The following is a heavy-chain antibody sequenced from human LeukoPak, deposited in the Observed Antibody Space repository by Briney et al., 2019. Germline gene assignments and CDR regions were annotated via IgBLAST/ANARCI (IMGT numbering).Heavy chain of an antibody. J-gene: IGHJ4*01. V-gene: IGHV4-4*07. Sequence: TSETLSLLCTVSGGSISNYHWSWIRQPAGKGLEWIGQIHTSGSTNYNPPPKSRVTMSIDTTEDQVSLTIRSVTAADTAFYYCARRDISSGWSFNYWGHGTLVTVSS. CDR2: IHTSGST. D-gene: IGHD6-19*01. CDR3: ARRDISSGWSFNY. CDR1: GGSISNYH.